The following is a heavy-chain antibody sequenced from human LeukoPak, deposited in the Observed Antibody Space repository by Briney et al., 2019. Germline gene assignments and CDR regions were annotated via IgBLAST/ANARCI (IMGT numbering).Heavy chain of an antibody. CDR1: GFTFSSHG. V-gene: IGHV3-23*01. CDR3: AKRRASSGYYAAFDI. Sequence: GGSLRLSCAASGFTFSSHGMSWVRQAPGKGLEWVSAISGSGGSTYYADSVKGRFTISRDNSKNTMFLQMDSLRAEDTAVYYCAKRRASSGYYAAFDIWGQGTMVTVSS. CDR2: ISGSGGST. D-gene: IGHD6-19*01. J-gene: IGHJ3*02.